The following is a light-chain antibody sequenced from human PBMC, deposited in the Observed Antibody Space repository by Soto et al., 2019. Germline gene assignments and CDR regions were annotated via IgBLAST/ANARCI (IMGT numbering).Light chain of an antibody. V-gene: IGKV1-39*01. CDR1: QRISSY. Sequence: DIQMTQSPSSLSASVGDRVTITFRASQRISSYLNWYQQKPGKAPKLLIYAASSLQSGVPSRFSGSGSGTDFTLTISSLQPEDFATYYCQQSYSTPYTFGQGTKLEI. CDR3: QQSYSTPYT. J-gene: IGKJ2*01. CDR2: AAS.